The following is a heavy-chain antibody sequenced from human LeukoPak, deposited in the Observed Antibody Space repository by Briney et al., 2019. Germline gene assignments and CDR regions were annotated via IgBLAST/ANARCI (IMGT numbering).Heavy chain of an antibody. Sequence: GASVKVSFKASGYTFTNYYIHWVRQAPGQGLEWMGIINPSGSSTSYAQKFQGRVTMTRETSTSTVYMELSSLRSEDTAVYYCAGGTTNTKGAFDMWGQGTMVTVSS. V-gene: IGHV1-46*01. CDR1: GYTFTNYY. CDR2: INPSGSST. D-gene: IGHD2-8*01. J-gene: IGHJ3*02. CDR3: AGGTTNTKGAFDM.